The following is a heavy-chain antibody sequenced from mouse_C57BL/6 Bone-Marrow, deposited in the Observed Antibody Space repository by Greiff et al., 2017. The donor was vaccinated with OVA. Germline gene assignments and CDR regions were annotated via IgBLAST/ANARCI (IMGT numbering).Heavy chain of an antibody. V-gene: IGHV1-82*01. CDR3: FPYYDYDC. CDR2: IYPGDGDT. Sequence: QVHVKQSGPELVKPGASVKISCKASGYAFSSSWMNWVKQRPGKGLEWIGRIYPGDGDTNYNGKFKGKATLTADKSSSTAYMQLSSLTSEDSAVYFCFPYYDYDCWGQGTLVTVSA. CDR1: GYAFSSSW. J-gene: IGHJ3*01. D-gene: IGHD2-4*01.